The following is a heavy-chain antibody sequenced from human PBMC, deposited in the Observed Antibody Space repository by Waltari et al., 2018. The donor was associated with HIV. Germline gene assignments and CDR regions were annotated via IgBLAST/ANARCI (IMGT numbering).Heavy chain of an antibody. D-gene: IGHD2-2*01. J-gene: IGHJ6*02. CDR2: INPKSGGT. V-gene: IGHV1-2*02. CDR1: GYTFTDNY. CDR3: ARGGASTTPRDYNYYGLDV. Sequence: QVELVQSGAEVKKPGASVTVSCKASGYTFTDNYIHWVRQAPGHGLEWMGWINPKSGGTKHARKFQGRVTMTRDTSMSTVYMEVSRLTSDDTAVYYCARGGASTTPRDYNYYGLDVWGQGTTVTVSS.